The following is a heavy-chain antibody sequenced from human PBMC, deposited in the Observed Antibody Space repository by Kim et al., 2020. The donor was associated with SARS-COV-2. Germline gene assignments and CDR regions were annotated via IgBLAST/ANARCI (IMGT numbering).Heavy chain of an antibody. V-gene: IGHV3-74*01. CDR3: ARGGGWLPVDY. J-gene: IGHJ4*02. Sequence: SYADSVKGRLPISRDNAKNTLYLQMNSLRAEDTAVYYCARGGGWLPVDYWGQGTLVTVSS. D-gene: IGHD5-12*01.